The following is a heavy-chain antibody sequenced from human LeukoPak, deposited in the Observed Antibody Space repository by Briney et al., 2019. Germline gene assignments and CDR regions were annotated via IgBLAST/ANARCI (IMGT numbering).Heavy chain of an antibody. CDR1: GGTFGRYA. Sequence: SVTVSCKASGGTFGRYAISWVRQAHGEGLEWMGRIIPMFGIANYAQKVQGRVTITAEKSTSTAYMELSSLRSQDTAVYYCASYRYDRGRSGYYYFDYWGQGTLVTVSS. D-gene: IGHD3-22*01. J-gene: IGHJ4*02. CDR2: IIPMFGIA. CDR3: ASYRYDRGRSGYYYFDY. V-gene: IGHV1-69*10.